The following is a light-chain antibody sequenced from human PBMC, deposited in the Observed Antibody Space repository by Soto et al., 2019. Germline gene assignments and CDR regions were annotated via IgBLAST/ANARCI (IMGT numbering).Light chain of an antibody. V-gene: IGKV3-15*01. J-gene: IGKJ2*01. CDR1: QSVSSN. CDR2: GAS. CDR3: QQYNNWPV. Sequence: EIVMTQSPATLSVSPGERATLSCRASQSVSSNLAWYQQKPSQAPRLLIYGASTRATGIPARFSGSGSGTEFTLTISSLQSEDFAVYYCQQYNNWPVFGQGTKLEIK.